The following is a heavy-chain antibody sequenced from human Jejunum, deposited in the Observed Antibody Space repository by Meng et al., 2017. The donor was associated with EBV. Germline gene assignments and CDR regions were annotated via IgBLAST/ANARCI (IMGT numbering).Heavy chain of an antibody. Sequence: QITLKESGPPLXXXXXTXTLTWTFSGFSRSTSGVGVGWIRQPPGKALEFLALVYWDDYKPFSPSLKNRLTITKDTSKNQVVFTMTNMDPVDTATYYCAHRKDGTFDFWGQGTLVTVSS. J-gene: IGHJ4*02. CDR1: GFSRSTSGVG. V-gene: IGHV2-5*02. CDR2: VYWDDYK. D-gene: IGHD6-6*01. CDR3: AHRKDGTFDF.